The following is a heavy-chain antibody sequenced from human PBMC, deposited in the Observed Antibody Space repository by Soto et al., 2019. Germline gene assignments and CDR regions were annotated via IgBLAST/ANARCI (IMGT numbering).Heavy chain of an antibody. J-gene: IGHJ5*02. Sequence: GGSLRLSCAASGFTFSSYSMSWARQAPGKGLEWVSGFRSGGDDDTTYYADSVRGRFTISRDNSKSTVYLELNNLSAEDTAVYHCAKNQGVELVPLATVDWFDPWGQGSVVTVSS. D-gene: IGHD1-26*01. V-gene: IGHV3-23*01. CDR1: GFTFSSYS. CDR3: AKNQGVELVPLATVDWFDP. CDR2: FRSGGDDDTT.